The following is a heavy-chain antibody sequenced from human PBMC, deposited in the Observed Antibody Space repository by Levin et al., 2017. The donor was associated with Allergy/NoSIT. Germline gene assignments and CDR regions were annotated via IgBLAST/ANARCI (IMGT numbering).Heavy chain of an antibody. V-gene: IGHV1-46*01. J-gene: IGHJ4*02. CDR1: GYIFTGYY. Sequence: GESLKISCKASGYIFTGYYMHWVRQAPGQGLEWMGVIIPSGGSTTFAQRFQGRVTMTRDTSTSTVYMELSSLRSEDTAVYYCARGFRTLRSCSSTCPAGVDYWGQGTLVTVSS. CDR2: IIPSGGST. D-gene: IGHD2-2*01. CDR3: ARGFRTLRSCSSTCPAGVDY.